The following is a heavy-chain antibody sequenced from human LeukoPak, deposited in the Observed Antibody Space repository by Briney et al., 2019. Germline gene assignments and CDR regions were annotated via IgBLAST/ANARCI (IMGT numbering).Heavy chain of an antibody. CDR3: ARVWEYCSGGSCSLYGMDV. V-gene: IGHV3-20*04. D-gene: IGHD2-15*01. Sequence: GSLRLSCAASGFTFDDYGMSWVRQAPGKGLEWVSGINWNGGSTGYADSVKGRFTISRDNAKNSLYLQMNSLRAEDTALYYCARVWEYCSGGSCSLYGMDVWGQGTTVTVSS. J-gene: IGHJ6*02. CDR2: INWNGGST. CDR1: GFTFDDYG.